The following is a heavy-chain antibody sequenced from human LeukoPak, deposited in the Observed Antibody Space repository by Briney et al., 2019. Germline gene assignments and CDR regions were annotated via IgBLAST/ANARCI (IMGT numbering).Heavy chain of an antibody. CDR2: INHSGST. CDR3: SARPSGYDYSFAFDI. V-gene: IGHV4-34*01. J-gene: IGHJ3*02. D-gene: IGHD5-12*01. Sequence: SETLSLTCAVYGGSFSGYYWSWIRAPPRKGLEWIWEINHSGSTNYNPSLKSRVTISVDTSKNQFSLKLSSVTAADTAVYYCSARPSGYDYSFAFDIWGQGTMVTVSS. CDR1: GGSFSGYY.